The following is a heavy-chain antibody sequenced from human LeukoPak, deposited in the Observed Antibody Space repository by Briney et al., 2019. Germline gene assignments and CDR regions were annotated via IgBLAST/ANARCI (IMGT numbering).Heavy chain of an antibody. CDR3: ARDSRWYNGRYYDEGIDY. Sequence: AGGSLRLSCTASGFTFSGYWMHWVRQAPGKGLVWVSRINSDGSDMSYADSVKGRFTISRDNAKNTVYLQMNSLRAEDTAVYYCARDSRWYNGRYYDEGIDYWGQGTLVTVSS. J-gene: IGHJ4*02. V-gene: IGHV3-74*01. CDR1: GFTFSGYW. CDR2: INSDGSDM. D-gene: IGHD1-26*01.